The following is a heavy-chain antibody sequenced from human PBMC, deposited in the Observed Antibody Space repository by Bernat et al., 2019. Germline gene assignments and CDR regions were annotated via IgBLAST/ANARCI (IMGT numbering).Heavy chain of an antibody. V-gene: IGHV3-30*04. CDR3: AIEDQTSGLAAVVDH. Sequence: QVQLVESGGDVVQPERSLRLSCAAPGFTFITSHMHWVRQAPGKGLEWVALISDDGSNKVYKDSVKGRFTVSRDNSKNMMYLQMDSLRPEDTAIYYCAIEDQTSGLAAVVDHWGQGTLVTVSS. CDR2: ISDDGSNK. CDR1: GFTFITSH. J-gene: IGHJ4*02. D-gene: IGHD5-12*01.